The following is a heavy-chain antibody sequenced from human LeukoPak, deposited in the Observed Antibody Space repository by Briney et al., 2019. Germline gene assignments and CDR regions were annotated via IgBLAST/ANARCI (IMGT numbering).Heavy chain of an antibody. CDR3: SREYSGSSRAD. J-gene: IGHJ4*02. Sequence: SETLSLTCTVSGGSISSTSYFWGWIRQPPGQGLEWIGSIYYSGSTFYSPSLKSRVTISVDTSKNQFSLKLSSVTAADTAVYYCSREYSGSSRADWGQGTLVTVPS. CDR2: IYYSGST. V-gene: IGHV4-39*02. CDR1: GGSISSTSYF. D-gene: IGHD6-6*01.